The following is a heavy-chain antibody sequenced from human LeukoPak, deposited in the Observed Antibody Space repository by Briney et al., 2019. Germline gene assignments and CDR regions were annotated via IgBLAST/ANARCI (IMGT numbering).Heavy chain of an antibody. Sequence: PGGSLRLSCAASGFTFNSCDMHWVRQAPGKGLEWVALIWHDGSKKYYADSVKGRFTISRDNSKNLLYVQMNRLRVENTAVYYCARDLAADASDWGQGTLVTVSS. V-gene: IGHV3-33*01. J-gene: IGHJ4*02. CDR2: IWHDGSKK. D-gene: IGHD3-10*01. CDR3: ARDLAADASD. CDR1: GFTFNSCD.